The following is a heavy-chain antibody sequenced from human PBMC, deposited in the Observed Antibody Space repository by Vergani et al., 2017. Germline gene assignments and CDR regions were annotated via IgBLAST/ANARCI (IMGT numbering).Heavy chain of an antibody. Sequence: EVQLVESGGGLVKPGGSLRLSCAASGFTFNTYSMNWVRQAPGKGLEWVSSISSSSSYIYYADSVKGRFTISRDNAKNSLYLQMNSLRVEDPAVYYCARDIGEGSGDDVFDYWGQGTLVTVSS. CDR1: GFTFNTYS. CDR3: ARDIGEGSGDDVFDY. CDR2: ISSSSSYI. D-gene: IGHD2-15*01. J-gene: IGHJ4*02. V-gene: IGHV3-21*01.